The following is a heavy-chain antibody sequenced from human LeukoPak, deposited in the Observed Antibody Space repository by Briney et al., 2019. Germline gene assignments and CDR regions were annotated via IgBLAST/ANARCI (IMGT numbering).Heavy chain of an antibody. CDR1: GFTFSDYW. Sequence: GGSLRLCCAASGFTFSDYWMQWVRQAPGKGLEWVANINYHGNENYLLDSVKGRFTISRDNAKNSLFLQMNSLRVEDTAVYYCTRGDPDYWGLGTLVTVSS. V-gene: IGHV3-7*01. D-gene: IGHD2-21*02. CDR2: INYHGNEN. CDR3: TRGDPDY. J-gene: IGHJ4*02.